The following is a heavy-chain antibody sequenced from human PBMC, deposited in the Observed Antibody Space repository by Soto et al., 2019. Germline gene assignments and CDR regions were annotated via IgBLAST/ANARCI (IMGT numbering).Heavy chain of an antibody. CDR2: IIPIFGTA. J-gene: IGHJ6*02. CDR1: GGTFSSYA. Sequence: GASVKVSCKASGGTFSSYAISWVRQAPGQGLEWMGGIIPIFGTANYAQKFQGRVTITADKSTSTAYMELSSLRSEDTAVYYCARDRVRSSGWYPQYKVAYYGMDVWGQGTTVTVSS. D-gene: IGHD6-19*01. CDR3: ARDRVRSSGWYPQYKVAYYGMDV. V-gene: IGHV1-69*06.